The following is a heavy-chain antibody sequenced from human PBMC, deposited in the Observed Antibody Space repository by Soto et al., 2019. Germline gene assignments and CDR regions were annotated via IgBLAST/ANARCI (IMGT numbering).Heavy chain of an antibody. Sequence: SETLSLTCTVSVGSISSYYWSWIRQPPGKGLEWIGYIYYIGSTNYNPSLKSRVTISVDTSKNQFSLKLSSVTAADTAVYYCARGSDFWSGLNNWFDPWGQGTLVTLSS. CDR3: ARGSDFWSGLNNWFDP. CDR1: VGSISSYY. D-gene: IGHD3-3*01. V-gene: IGHV4-59*01. CDR2: IYYIGST. J-gene: IGHJ5*02.